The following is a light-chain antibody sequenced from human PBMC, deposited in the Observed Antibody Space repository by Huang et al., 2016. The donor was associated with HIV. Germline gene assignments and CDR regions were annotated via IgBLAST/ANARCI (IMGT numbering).Light chain of an antibody. J-gene: IGKJ1*01. CDR1: QSVISSY. CDR3: QQYDSSPWT. CDR2: GAS. Sequence: EIVLTQSPGTLSLSPGERATLSCRASQSVISSYLAWYQQKPGQAPRFLFYGASSSATGIPDRFIGSGSGTDFTLTISRLEPEDFAVYYCQQYDSSPWTFGQGTKVEIK. V-gene: IGKV3-20*01.